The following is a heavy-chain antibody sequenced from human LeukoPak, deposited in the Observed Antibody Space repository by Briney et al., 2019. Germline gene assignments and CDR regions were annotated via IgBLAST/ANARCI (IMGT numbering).Heavy chain of an antibody. Sequence: PSETLSLTCTVSGGSISSYWSWIRQPAGKGLEWIGRIYTSGNTYYNPSLKSRVTMSIDTSKNQFSLKLKFVTAADTAVYYCARHVGFITMVRGVINNNWFDPWGQGTLVTVSS. D-gene: IGHD3-10*01. J-gene: IGHJ5*02. CDR3: ARHVGFITMVRGVINNNWFDP. CDR1: GGSISSY. CDR2: IYTSGNT. V-gene: IGHV4-4*07.